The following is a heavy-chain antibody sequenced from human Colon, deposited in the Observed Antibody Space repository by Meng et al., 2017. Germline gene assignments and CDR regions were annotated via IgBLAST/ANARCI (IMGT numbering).Heavy chain of an antibody. Sequence: GESLKISCAASGFTLRSYTMNWVRQAPGKGLEWVSSISTSGDDIDYADSLKGRFTISRDNANNSLYLQMNSLRVEDTAVYYCARAAGSWHPVNYWGQGTLVTVSS. V-gene: IGHV3-21*06. J-gene: IGHJ4*02. CDR3: ARAAGSWHPVNY. D-gene: IGHD6-13*01. CDR1: GFTLRSYT. CDR2: ISTSGDDI.